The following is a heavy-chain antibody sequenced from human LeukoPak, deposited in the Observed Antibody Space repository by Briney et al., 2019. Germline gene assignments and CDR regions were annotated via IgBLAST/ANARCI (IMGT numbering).Heavy chain of an antibody. CDR3: ARAPGNYYDNWFDP. CDR1: GFTFSSYS. V-gene: IGHV3-21*01. CDR2: ISSSSSYI. Sequence: GGSLRLSCAASGFTFSSYSMNWVRQAPGKGLEWVSSISSSSSYIYYADSVKGRFTISRDNSKNTLYLQMNSLRAEDTAVYYCARAPGNYYDNWFDPWGQGTLVTVSS. J-gene: IGHJ5*02. D-gene: IGHD3-22*01.